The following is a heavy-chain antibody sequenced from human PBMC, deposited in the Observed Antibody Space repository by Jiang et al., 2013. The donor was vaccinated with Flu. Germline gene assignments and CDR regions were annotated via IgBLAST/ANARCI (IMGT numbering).Heavy chain of an antibody. CDR3: VRDPPRAPYYFDY. CDR1: GYTFTNYF. V-gene: IGHV1-46*03. J-gene: IGHJ4*02. Sequence: EVKKPGASVTLSCKTSGYTFTNYFIRWVRQAPGQGLEWTGIINPTDGSATYAQKFKGRLTMTRDTSTRTLYMELSSLRSEDTAVYYCVRDPPRAPYYFDYWGQGTLVTVSS. CDR2: INPTDGSA.